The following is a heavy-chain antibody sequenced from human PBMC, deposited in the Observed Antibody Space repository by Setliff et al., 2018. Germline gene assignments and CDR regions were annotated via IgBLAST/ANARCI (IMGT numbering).Heavy chain of an antibody. V-gene: IGHV4-61*02. CDR3: AREGYSSLIGWFDP. CDR1: GGSISSGSYY. CDR2: IYTSGST. D-gene: IGHD6-13*01. Sequence: SETLFLTCTVSGGSISSGSYYWSWIRQPAGKGLEWIGRIYTSGSTNYKPSLKSRVTISVDTSKNQFSLRLSSVTAADTAVYYCAREGYSSLIGWFDPWGQGTLVTVSS. J-gene: IGHJ5*02.